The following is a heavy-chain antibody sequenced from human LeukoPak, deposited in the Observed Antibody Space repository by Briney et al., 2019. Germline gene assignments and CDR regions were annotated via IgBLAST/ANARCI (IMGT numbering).Heavy chain of an antibody. D-gene: IGHD2-2*01. CDR2: ISYDGSNK. V-gene: IGHV3-30*04. J-gene: IGHJ6*03. Sequence: GGSLRLSCAASGFTFSSYAMHWVRQAPGKGLEWVAVISYDGSNKYYADSVKGRFTISRDNSKNTLYLQMNSLRAEDTALYYCAKGAQYCSSTSCYDFRDYYYMDVWGKGTTVTVSS. CDR1: GFTFSSYA. CDR3: AKGAQYCSSTSCYDFRDYYYMDV.